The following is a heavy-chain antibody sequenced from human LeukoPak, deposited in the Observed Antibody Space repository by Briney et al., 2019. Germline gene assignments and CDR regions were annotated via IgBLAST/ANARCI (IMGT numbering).Heavy chain of an antibody. Sequence: GGSLRLSCAASGFTFSRYWMSWVRQAPGKGLECVANIKQDGSEKYYVDSVKGRFTISRDNANNSLYLQRNSLRVEDTAVYYRVQGVVTRSFYIWGQGKMVTVSS. CDR1: GFTFSRYW. J-gene: IGHJ3*02. CDR3: VQGVVTRSFYI. V-gene: IGHV3-7*02. D-gene: IGHD2-21*02. CDR2: IKQDGSEK.